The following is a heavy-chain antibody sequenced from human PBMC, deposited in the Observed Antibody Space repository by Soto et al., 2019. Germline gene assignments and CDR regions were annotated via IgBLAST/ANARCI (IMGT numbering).Heavy chain of an antibody. CDR3: ARDNLPISAFDI. CDR2: IYYTGRT. Sequence: SETLSLTCTVSGGSLSSYYWSWIRQPPGKGLEWIGFIYYTGRTNYNPSLRSRVTISVDKSKNQFSLKLSSVTAADTAVYYCARDNLPISAFDIWGQGTMVTVSS. V-gene: IGHV4-59*12. CDR1: GGSLSSYY. D-gene: IGHD3-3*02. J-gene: IGHJ3*02.